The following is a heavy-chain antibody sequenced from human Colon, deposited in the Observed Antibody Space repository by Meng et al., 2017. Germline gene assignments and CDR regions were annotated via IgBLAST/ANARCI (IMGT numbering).Heavy chain of an antibody. D-gene: IGHD6-13*01. CDR3: AKDIYISSPFYFDY. CDR2: LSGSGDRT. CDR1: GFTFSSYA. V-gene: IGHV3-23*01. Sequence: GESLKISCAASGFTFSSYAMSWVRQAPGKGLEWVSGLSGSGDRTYYADSAKGRFTISRDNSKNTVYLQMNSLRVEDTAVYYCAKDIYISSPFYFDYWGQGTLVTSPQ. J-gene: IGHJ4*02.